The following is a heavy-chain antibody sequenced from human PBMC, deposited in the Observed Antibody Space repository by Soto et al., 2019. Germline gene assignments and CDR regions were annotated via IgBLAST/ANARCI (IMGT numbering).Heavy chain of an antibody. CDR1: GGSFSGYY. Sequence: SETLSLTCAVYGGSFSGYYWSWIRQPPGKGLEWIGEINHSGSTNYNPSLKSRVTISVDTSKNQFSLKLSSVTAADTAVYYCARAPDSSGDAFDIWGQGTMVTVSS. V-gene: IGHV4-34*01. CDR3: ARAPDSSGDAFDI. CDR2: INHSGST. J-gene: IGHJ3*02. D-gene: IGHD3-22*01.